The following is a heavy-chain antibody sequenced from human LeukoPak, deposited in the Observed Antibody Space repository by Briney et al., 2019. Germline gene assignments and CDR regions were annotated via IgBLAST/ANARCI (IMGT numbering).Heavy chain of an antibody. V-gene: IGHV5-51*01. CDR1: GYIFTSYW. J-gene: IGHJ5*02. CDR2: IYPGDSDT. D-gene: IGHD6-13*01. Sequence: GESLKISCKGSGYIFTSYWIGWVRQMPGKGPEWMGIIYPGDSDTRYSPSFQGQVTISADKSISTAYLQWSSLKASDTAMYYCARHGSSSWYPYNWFDPWGQGTLVTVSS. CDR3: ARHGSSSWYPYNWFDP.